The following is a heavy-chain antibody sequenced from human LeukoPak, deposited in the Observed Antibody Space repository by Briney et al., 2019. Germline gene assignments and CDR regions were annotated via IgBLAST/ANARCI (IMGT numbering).Heavy chain of an antibody. CDR1: GVSVSSGSYY. D-gene: IGHD6-13*01. CDR2: IYYSGST. V-gene: IGHV4-61*01. J-gene: IGHJ4*02. Sequence: NTSETLSLTCTVSGVSVSSGSYYWSWIRQPPGKGLEWIGYIYYSGSTNYNPSLKSRVTISVDTSKNQFSLKLSSVTAADTAVYYCARVNKVAAAGTFDYWGQGTLVTVSS. CDR3: ARVNKVAAAGTFDY.